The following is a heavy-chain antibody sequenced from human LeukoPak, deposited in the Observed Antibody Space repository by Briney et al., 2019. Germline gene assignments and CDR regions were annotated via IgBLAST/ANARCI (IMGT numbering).Heavy chain of an antibody. D-gene: IGHD1-26*01. V-gene: IGHV4-39*01. J-gene: IGHJ5*02. Sequence: PSETLSLTCTVSGDSISSSISYWGWIRQPPGKGLEWIASIYYSGSTYYNPSLKSRVTISVDTSKNQLSLKLSSLTAADTAVYYCARHEYSGSYYGLSWFDPWGQGTLVTVSS. CDR2: IYYSGST. CDR3: ARHEYSGSYYGLSWFDP. CDR1: GDSISSSISY.